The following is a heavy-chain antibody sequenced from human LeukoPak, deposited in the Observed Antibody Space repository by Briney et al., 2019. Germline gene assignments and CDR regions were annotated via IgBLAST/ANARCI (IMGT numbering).Heavy chain of an antibody. V-gene: IGHV4-59*12. CDR3: AREKSDILTGRVPNFDY. D-gene: IGHD3-9*01. Sequence: SETLSLTCNVSGGSISGYHWSWIRQPPGKGLEWLGYIYYSGSSNYNPSLKSRVTMSADTSKNQFSLKLSSVTAADTAVYYCAREKSDILTGRVPNFDYWGQGTLVTVSS. CDR1: GGSISGYH. J-gene: IGHJ4*02. CDR2: IYYSGSS.